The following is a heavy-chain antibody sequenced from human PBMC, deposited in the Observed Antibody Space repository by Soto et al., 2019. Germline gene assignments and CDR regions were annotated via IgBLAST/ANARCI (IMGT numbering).Heavy chain of an antibody. CDR2: INTFNGKT. D-gene: IGHD3-9*01. Sequence: QIQLVQSGGDVKTPGASVKVSCTTSRYTFTSHGIAWVRQAPGQGLEWMGWINTFNGKTDYAQKFQGRVTMTADTITSTVHMELRSLRSDDTAVYYCARLLTEGATFREDAFDLWGPGTKVTVSS. CDR1: RYTFTSHG. CDR3: ARLLTEGATFREDAFDL. V-gene: IGHV1-18*01. J-gene: IGHJ3*01.